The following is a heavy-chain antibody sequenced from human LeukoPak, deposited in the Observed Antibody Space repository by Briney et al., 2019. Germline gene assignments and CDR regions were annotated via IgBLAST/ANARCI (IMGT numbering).Heavy chain of an antibody. D-gene: IGHD3-22*01. V-gene: IGHV3-30*01. Sequence: GGSLRLSCAASGFTLSSYAMHWVRQAPGNGLEWAAVISYDGSNKYYADSVKGRFTISRDNTKNTLYLQMNSLRAEDTAVYYCARGRTTTYYYDSSGPDAFDIWGQGTMVTVSS. J-gene: IGHJ3*02. CDR2: ISYDGSNK. CDR1: GFTLSSYA. CDR3: ARGRTTTYYYDSSGPDAFDI.